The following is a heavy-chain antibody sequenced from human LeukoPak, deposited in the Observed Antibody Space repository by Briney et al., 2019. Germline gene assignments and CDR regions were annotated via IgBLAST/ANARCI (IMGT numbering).Heavy chain of an antibody. Sequence: ASVKVSCKASGYTFTGHYMHWVRQAPGQGLEWMGRINPNSGGTNYAQKFQGRVTMTRDTSISTAYMELSRLRSDDTAVYYCARSVSYYPQFDYWGQGTLVTVSS. CDR1: GYTFTGHY. V-gene: IGHV1-2*06. D-gene: IGHD3-10*01. CDR2: INPNSGGT. CDR3: ARSVSYYPQFDY. J-gene: IGHJ4*02.